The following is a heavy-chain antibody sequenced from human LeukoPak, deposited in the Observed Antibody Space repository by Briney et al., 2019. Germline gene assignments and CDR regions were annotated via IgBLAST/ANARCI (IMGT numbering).Heavy chain of an antibody. J-gene: IGHJ4*02. CDR3: ASSTSTPGGFDF. CDR1: RVSDY. Sequence: TGGSLRLSCAASRVSDYMIWVRQAPGTGLEWVSVIYTGDNTYYANSVKGRFTISRDNSQRMLYLQMNSLRAEDTSVYYCASSTSTPGGFDFWGQGTLVTVSA. V-gene: IGHV3-66*01. D-gene: IGHD2-2*01. CDR2: IYTGDNT.